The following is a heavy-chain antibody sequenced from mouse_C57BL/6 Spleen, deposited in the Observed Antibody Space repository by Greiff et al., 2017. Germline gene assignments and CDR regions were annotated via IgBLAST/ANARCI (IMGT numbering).Heavy chain of an antibody. V-gene: IGHV1-72*01. CDR1: GYTFTSYW. Sequence: QVHVKQPGAELVKPGASVKLSCKASGYTFTSYWMHWVKQRPGRGLEWIGRIDPNSGGTKYNEKFKSKATLTVDKPSSTAYMQLSSLTSEDSAVYYCARSENSGRLYAMDYWGQGTSVTVSS. J-gene: IGHJ4*01. D-gene: IGHD3-2*02. CDR3: ARSENSGRLYAMDY. CDR2: IDPNSGGT.